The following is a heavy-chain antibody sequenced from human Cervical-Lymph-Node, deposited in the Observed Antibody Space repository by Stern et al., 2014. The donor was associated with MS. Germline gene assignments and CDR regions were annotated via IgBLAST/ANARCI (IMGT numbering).Heavy chain of an antibody. J-gene: IGHJ4*02. CDR1: GGTFSSYA. Sequence: QLVQSGAEVKKPGSSVKVSCKASGGTFSSYAISWVRQAPGQGLEWMGGIIPIFGTANYAQKFQGRVTLTADESTSTAHMELSSLRCEDTAVYYGARERYSSSPPPFDYGGRGPLVPVSP. CDR2: IIPIFGTA. V-gene: IGHV1-69*01. D-gene: IGHD6-13*01. CDR3: ARERYSSSPPPFDY.